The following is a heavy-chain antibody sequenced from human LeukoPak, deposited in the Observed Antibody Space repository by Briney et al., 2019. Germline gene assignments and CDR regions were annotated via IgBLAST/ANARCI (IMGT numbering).Heavy chain of an antibody. Sequence: GGSLRLSCAASGFTFSLYAMSWVRQTPGKGLEWISTISGSGDNTYYAESVKGRFTISRDNSRNTLYLRMKSLRAEDTAMYYCAKESTVTPGNVNWFDPWGQGTLVTVSP. CDR3: AKESTVTPGNVNWFDP. D-gene: IGHD4-17*01. V-gene: IGHV3-23*01. CDR2: ISGSGDNT. J-gene: IGHJ5*02. CDR1: GFTFSLYA.